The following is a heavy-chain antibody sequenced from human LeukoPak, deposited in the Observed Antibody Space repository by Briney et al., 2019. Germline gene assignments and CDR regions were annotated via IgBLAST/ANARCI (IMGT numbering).Heavy chain of an antibody. CDR3: ANSANYGGNSGFFDY. V-gene: IGHV4-39*01. J-gene: IGHJ4*02. Sequence: SGTLSLTCTVSGGSISSSSYYWGWIRQPPGKGLEWIGCLYYSGSTHYNPSLKSRVTISVDTSMNQFSLKLSSVTAADTAVYYCANSANYGGNSGFFDYWGQGTLVTVSS. CDR2: LYYSGST. D-gene: IGHD4-23*01. CDR1: GGSISSSSYY.